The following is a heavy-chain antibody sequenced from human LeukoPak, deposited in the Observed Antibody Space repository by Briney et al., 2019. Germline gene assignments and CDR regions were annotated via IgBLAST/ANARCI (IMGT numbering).Heavy chain of an antibody. D-gene: IGHD3-22*01. V-gene: IGHV1-69*05. CDR1: GNTFRKSP. J-gene: IGHJ4*02. Sequence: SVRVSCKASGNTFRKSPITLVRQAPGQGLEWMGRIIPAFGSSNYAQKFQGRVTITTDESTSTVYLELSSLRSDDTAVYYCARRVGGYYHYFDYWGQGTLVTVSS. CDR2: IIPAFGSS. CDR3: ARRVGGYYHYFDY.